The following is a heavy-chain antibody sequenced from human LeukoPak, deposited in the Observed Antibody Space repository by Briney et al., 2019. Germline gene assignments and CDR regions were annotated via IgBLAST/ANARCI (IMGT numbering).Heavy chain of an antibody. CDR2: ISYDGSNK. J-gene: IGHJ5*02. D-gene: IGHD3-3*01. Sequence: GGSLRLSCAASGFTFSSYSMTWVRQAPGKGLEWVAVISYDGSNKYYADSVKGRFTISRDNSKNTLYLQMNSLRAEDTAVYYCARGANYDFWSGYTTDGYNWFDPWGQGTLVTVSS. V-gene: IGHV3-30*03. CDR1: GFTFSSYS. CDR3: ARGANYDFWSGYTTDGYNWFDP.